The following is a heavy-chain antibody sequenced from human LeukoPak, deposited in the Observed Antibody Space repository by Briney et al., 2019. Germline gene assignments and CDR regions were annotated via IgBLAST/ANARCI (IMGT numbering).Heavy chain of an antibody. V-gene: IGHV3-11*03. CDR1: GFTFSDYY. CDR2: ISSSSSYT. J-gene: IGHJ3*02. CDR3: ASTLGSGSSYAFGI. D-gene: IGHD1-26*01. Sequence: KPGGSLRLSCAASGFTFSDYYMTWIRQAPGKGLEWVSYISSSSSYTNYADSVKGRFTISRDNAKNSLYLQMNSLRAEDTAVYYCASTLGSGSSYAFGIWGQGTMVTVSS.